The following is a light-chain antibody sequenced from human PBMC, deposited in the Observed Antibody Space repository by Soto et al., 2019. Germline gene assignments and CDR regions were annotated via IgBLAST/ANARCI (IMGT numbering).Light chain of an antibody. CDR3: QQYGSSPPYT. J-gene: IGKJ2*01. CDR1: QSVNSN. Sequence: IVLTQSPVTLSLSPGERATLSCRASQSVNSNLAWYQQKPGQAPRLLIYEASSRATGIPDRFSGSGCGTDFTLTISRLEAEDVAVYYCQQYGSSPPYTFGQGTKVDI. CDR2: EAS. V-gene: IGKV3-20*01.